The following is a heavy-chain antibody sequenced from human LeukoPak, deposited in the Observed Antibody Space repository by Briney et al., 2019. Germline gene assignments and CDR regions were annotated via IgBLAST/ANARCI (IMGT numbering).Heavy chain of an antibody. V-gene: IGHV3-7*01. D-gene: IGHD1-26*01. CDR1: GLTFSSHW. J-gene: IGHJ4*02. CDR2: IKQDDSEK. CDR3: AREWGPGSPFDY. Sequence: GGSLRLSCAASGLTFSSHWMHWVRQAPGKGLEWVANIKQDDSEKYYVDSVKGRFTISRDNAKNLLYLQMNSLRADDTAVYYCAREWGPGSPFDYWGQGTLVTVSS.